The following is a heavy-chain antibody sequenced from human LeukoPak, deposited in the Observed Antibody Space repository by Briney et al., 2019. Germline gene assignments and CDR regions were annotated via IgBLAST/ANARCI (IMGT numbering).Heavy chain of an antibody. D-gene: IGHD3-22*01. V-gene: IGHV7-4-1*02. J-gene: IGHJ4*02. CDR3: ARDLTMTVVAIGY. CDR1: GYTFTSYA. Sequence: ASVKVSCKASGYTFTSYAMNWVRQAPGQGLEWMGWVNTNTGNPTYAQGFTGRIVFSLDTSVSTAYLQISSLKAEDTAVYYCARDLTMTVVAIGYWGQGTLVTVSS. CDR2: VNTNTGNP.